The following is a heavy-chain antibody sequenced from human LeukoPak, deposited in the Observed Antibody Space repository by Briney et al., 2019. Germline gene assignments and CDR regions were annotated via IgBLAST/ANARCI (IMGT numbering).Heavy chain of an antibody. CDR1: GYTFTSYG. CDR3: ASSWDSNSGSLPAILRY. J-gene: IGHJ4*02. Sequence: ASVKVSCKASGYTFTSYGISWVRQAPGQGLEWMGWISAYNGNTNYAQKLQGRVTMTTDTSTSTAYMELRSLRSDDTAVYYCASSWDSNSGSLPAILRYWGQGTLVTVSS. D-gene: IGHD1-26*01. CDR2: ISAYNGNT. V-gene: IGHV1-18*01.